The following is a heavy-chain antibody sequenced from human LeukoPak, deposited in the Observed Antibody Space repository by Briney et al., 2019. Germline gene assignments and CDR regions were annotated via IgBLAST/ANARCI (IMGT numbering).Heavy chain of an antibody. Sequence: PGGSLRLSCAASGFTFSSYEMNWVRQAPGKGLEWVSYISSSGNTIYYADSVKGRFTISRDNAKNSLYLQMNSLRAEDTAVYYCARAKLYYYDSSGYYSGFDYWGQGTLVTDSS. J-gene: IGHJ4*02. V-gene: IGHV3-48*03. D-gene: IGHD3-22*01. CDR1: GFTFSSYE. CDR2: ISSSGNTI. CDR3: ARAKLYYYDSSGYYSGFDY.